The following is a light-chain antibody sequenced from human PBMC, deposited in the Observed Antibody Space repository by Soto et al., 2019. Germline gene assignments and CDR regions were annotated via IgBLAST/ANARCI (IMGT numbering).Light chain of an antibody. CDR1: QRLVHSDENTY. CDR2: KVS. Sequence: DIVMTQTPLSSPVTLGQAASISCRSSQRLVHSDENTYLSWFHQRPGQPPRLLIYKVSDRFSGVPERFSGSGAGTDFTLTISRVEAEDVGLYYCMQATQSTWTFGQGTKVQI. CDR3: MQATQSTWT. V-gene: IGKV2-24*01. J-gene: IGKJ1*01.